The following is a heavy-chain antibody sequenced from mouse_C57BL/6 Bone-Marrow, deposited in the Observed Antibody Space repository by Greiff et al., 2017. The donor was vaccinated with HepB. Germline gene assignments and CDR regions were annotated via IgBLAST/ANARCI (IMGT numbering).Heavy chain of an antibody. CDR2: INYDGSST. J-gene: IGHJ3*01. CDR1: GFTFSDYY. Sequence: EVQLVESEGGLVQPGSSMKLSCTASGFTFSDYYMAWVRQVPEKGLEWVANINYDGSSTYYLDSLKSRFIISRDNAKNILYLQMSSLNSEDTATYYCAREDFYYDYPCFAYWGQGTLVTVSA. CDR3: AREDFYYDYPCFAY. D-gene: IGHD2-4*01. V-gene: IGHV5-16*01.